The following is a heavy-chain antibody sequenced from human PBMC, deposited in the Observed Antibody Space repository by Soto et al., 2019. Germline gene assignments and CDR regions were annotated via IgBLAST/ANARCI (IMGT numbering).Heavy chain of an antibody. V-gene: IGHV1-69*12. Sequence: QVQLVQSGAEVKKPGSSVKVSCKTSGGTFRTSAISWVRQAHGQGLEWMGGIMPVFPTPDYAQKFQGRVTITADESTSTAYMELSSLPSEDTAVYYCARDKDRQQLGGNYYYIMDVWGQGTTVTVSS. CDR1: GGTFRTSA. D-gene: IGHD3-3*02. J-gene: IGHJ6*01. CDR3: ARDKDRQQLGGNYYYIMDV. CDR2: IMPVFPTP.